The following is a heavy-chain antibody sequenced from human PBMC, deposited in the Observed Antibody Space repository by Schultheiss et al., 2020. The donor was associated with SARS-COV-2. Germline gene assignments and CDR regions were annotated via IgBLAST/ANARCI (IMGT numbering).Heavy chain of an antibody. CDR1: GFIFSDYA. V-gene: IGHV3-23*01. CDR3: VKDAIARDGRMDFFDY. Sequence: GESLKISCAASGFIFSDYAMNWVRQALGKGLEWVSHIGGGEGRAYYADSVKGRFTSSRDDSRATLYLHMNSLRIEDTAVYYCVKDAIARDGRMDFFDYWGQGILVTVSS. J-gene: IGHJ4*02. D-gene: IGHD5-24*01. CDR2: IGGGEGRA.